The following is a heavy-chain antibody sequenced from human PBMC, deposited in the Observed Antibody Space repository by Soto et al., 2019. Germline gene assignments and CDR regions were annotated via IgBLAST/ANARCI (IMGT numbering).Heavy chain of an antibody. V-gene: IGHV3-23*01. CDR1: GFTFSSYA. CDR2: ISGSGDST. D-gene: IGHD1-26*01. J-gene: IGHJ4*02. CDR3: ARRGSGSYYDY. Sequence: EVQLLESGGGLVQPGGSLRLSCAASGFTFSSYAMRWVRQAPVKGLEWVSAISGSGDSTYYADSVKGRFTISRDNSKNTLYLQMNSLRAEDTAVYYGARRGSGSYYDYWDQGTLVTVSS.